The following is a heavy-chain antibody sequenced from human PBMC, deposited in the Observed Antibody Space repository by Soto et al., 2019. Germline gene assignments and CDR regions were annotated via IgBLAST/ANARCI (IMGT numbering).Heavy chain of an antibody. CDR1: GGSISSSNW. D-gene: IGHD5-12*01. CDR3: ARASGYSGYDVQVEFDY. V-gene: IGHV4-4*02. CDR2: IYHSGST. Sequence: SDTLSLTCAVSGGSISSSNWWSWVRQPPGKGLEWIGEIYHSGSTNYNPSLKSRVTISVDKSKNQFSLKLSSVAAADTAVYYCARASGYSGYDVQVEFDYWGQGTLVTVSS. J-gene: IGHJ4*02.